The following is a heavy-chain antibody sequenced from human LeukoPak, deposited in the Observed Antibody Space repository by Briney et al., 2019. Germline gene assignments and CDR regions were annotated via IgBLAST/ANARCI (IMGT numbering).Heavy chain of an antibody. CDR1: GGSFSGYY. J-gene: IGHJ4*02. CDR3: ARVGLWFGESRNYFDY. Sequence: SETLSLTCAVYGGSFSGYYWSWIRQPPGKGLEWIGEINHSGSTNYNPSLKSRVTISVDTSKNQFSLKPSSVTAADTAVYYCARVGLWFGESRNYFDYWGRGTLVTVSS. CDR2: INHSGST. D-gene: IGHD3-10*01. V-gene: IGHV4-34*01.